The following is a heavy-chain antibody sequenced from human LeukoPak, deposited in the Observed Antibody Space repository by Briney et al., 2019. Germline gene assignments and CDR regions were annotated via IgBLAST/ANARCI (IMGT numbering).Heavy chain of an antibody. D-gene: IGHD1-26*01. CDR3: AKLFIGSFDL. CDR1: GFIFNHYG. V-gene: IGHV3-23*01. CDR2: ISGSGGST. Sequence: GGSLRLSCAASGFIFNHYGMSWVRQAPGKGLEWVSTISGSGGSTYYADSVKGRFSISRDNSKDTLYLQMNSLRAEDTAVYYCAKLFIGSFDLWGRGTLVTVS. J-gene: IGHJ2*01.